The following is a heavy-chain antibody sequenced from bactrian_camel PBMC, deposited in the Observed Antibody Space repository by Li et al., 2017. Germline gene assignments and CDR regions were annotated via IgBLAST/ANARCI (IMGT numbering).Heavy chain of an antibody. V-gene: IGHV3S26*01. CDR3: AADRALDDDCYVGSLYTDFAY. D-gene: IGHD3*01. CDR1: GYRYDTYC. Sequence: QVQLVESGGGSVQAGGSLRLSCAAPGYRYDTYCMGWFRQAPGKAREGIAVIDSDGITTYADSLKARFTISRDNAKSTLYLQMNNLKPEDTAMYYCAADRALDDDCYVGSLYTDFAYWGQGTQVTVS. J-gene: IGHJ6*01. CDR2: IDSDGIT.